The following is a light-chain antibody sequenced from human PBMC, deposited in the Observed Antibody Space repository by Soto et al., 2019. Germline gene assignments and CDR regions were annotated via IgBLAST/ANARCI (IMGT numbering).Light chain of an antibody. Sequence: EIVMPQSPATLSVSPGGRATLSCRASQSISDTLAWYQQKPGQAPRLLIHGASTRATGFPARFSGSGSGTAFTLTISSLQSEDFAVYYCQQYDNWLWTFGQGTKVEIK. V-gene: IGKV3-15*01. CDR3: QQYDNWLWT. J-gene: IGKJ1*01. CDR1: QSISDT. CDR2: GAS.